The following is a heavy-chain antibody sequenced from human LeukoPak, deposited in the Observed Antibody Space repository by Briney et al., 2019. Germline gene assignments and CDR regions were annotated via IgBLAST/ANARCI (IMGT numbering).Heavy chain of an antibody. CDR2: ISSSSSTI. CDR1: GFTFSSYS. CDR3: ARLLYDYVWGSYSGLDY. Sequence: GGSLRLSCAASGFTFSSYSMNWVRQAPGKGLEWVSYISSSSSTIYYADSVKGRFTISRDNAKNSLYLQMNSLRDEDTAVYYCARLLYDYVWGSYSGLDYWSQGTLVTVSS. J-gene: IGHJ4*02. V-gene: IGHV3-48*02. D-gene: IGHD3-16*01.